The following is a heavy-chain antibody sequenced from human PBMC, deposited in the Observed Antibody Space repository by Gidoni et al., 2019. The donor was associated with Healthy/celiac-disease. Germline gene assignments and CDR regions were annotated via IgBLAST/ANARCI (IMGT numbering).Heavy chain of an antibody. CDR3: ARGRGDIVVVVAAYYFDY. J-gene: IGHJ4*02. D-gene: IGHD2-15*01. CDR1: GGSFSGYY. Sequence: QVQLQQWGAGLLKPSETLSLTSAVYGGSFSGYYWSWIRQPPGKGLEWIGEINHSGSTNYNPSLKSRVTISVDTSKNQFSLKLSSVTAADTAVYYCARGRGDIVVVVAAYYFDYWGQGTLVTVSS. CDR2: INHSGST. V-gene: IGHV4-34*01.